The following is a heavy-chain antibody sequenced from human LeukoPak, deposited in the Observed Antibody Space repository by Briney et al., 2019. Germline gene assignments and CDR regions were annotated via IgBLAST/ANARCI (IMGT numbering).Heavy chain of an antibody. V-gene: IGHV3-30*03. Sequence: GRSLRLSCATSGFTFSNYGMHWVRQAPGKGLEWVAVVSYEGKSQYYADSVKGRFTISRDNAKNTLSLQMNSLRAEDTGVYYCARDQGGPDYWGQGTLVTVSS. D-gene: IGHD2-15*01. CDR3: ARDQGGPDY. CDR1: GFTFSNYG. J-gene: IGHJ4*02. CDR2: VSYEGKSQ.